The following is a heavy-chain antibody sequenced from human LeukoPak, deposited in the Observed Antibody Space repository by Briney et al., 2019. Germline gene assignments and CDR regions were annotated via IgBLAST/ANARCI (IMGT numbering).Heavy chain of an antibody. Sequence: GASVKVSCKASGGTFSSYAIRWVRQAPGQGLEWMGGIIPIFGTANYAQKFQGRVTITADESASTAYMELSSLRSEDTAVYYCARVLFSSGYYYGNAFDIWGQGTMVTVSS. V-gene: IGHV1-69*13. CDR3: ARVLFSSGYYYGNAFDI. D-gene: IGHD3-22*01. CDR2: IIPIFGTA. CDR1: GGTFSSYA. J-gene: IGHJ3*02.